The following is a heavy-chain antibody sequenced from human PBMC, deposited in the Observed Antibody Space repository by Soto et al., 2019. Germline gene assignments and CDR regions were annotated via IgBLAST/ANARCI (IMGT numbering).Heavy chain of an antibody. J-gene: IGHJ4*02. D-gene: IGHD1-26*01. CDR3: AKSGGASPYYFDY. Sequence: GGSLRLSCAASAFTFNTYAMGWVRQAPGKGLEWVSAISVSGGGTYYADSVKGRFTISRDTSKNTLYLQMNSLRADDTAVYYCAKSGGASPYYFDYWGRGTLVTVSS. CDR2: ISVSGGGT. V-gene: IGHV3-23*01. CDR1: AFTFNTYA.